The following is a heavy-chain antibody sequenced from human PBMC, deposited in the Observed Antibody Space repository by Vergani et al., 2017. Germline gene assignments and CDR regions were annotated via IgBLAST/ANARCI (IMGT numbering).Heavy chain of an antibody. D-gene: IGHD3-22*01. CDR3: AHRHPSYDYDSSGYYFDY. V-gene: IGHV2-5*01. Sequence: QITLKESGPTLVKPTQTLTLTCTFSGFSPSTSGVGVGWIRQPPGKALEWLALIYWNDDKRYSPSLKSRLTITKDTSKNQVVLTMTNMDPVDTATYYCAHRHPSYDYDSSGYYFDYWGQGTLVTVSS. CDR2: IYWNDDK. CDR1: GFSPSTSGVG. J-gene: IGHJ4*02.